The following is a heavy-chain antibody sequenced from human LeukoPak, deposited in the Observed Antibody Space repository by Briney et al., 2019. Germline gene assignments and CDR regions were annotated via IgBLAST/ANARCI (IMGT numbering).Heavy chain of an antibody. J-gene: IGHJ4*02. CDR3: ARGGGSAGYYNFDY. V-gene: IGHV4-59*11. Sequence: SETLSLTCTVSGGSISSHYWSWIRQPPGKGLEWIGYIYYSGSTNYNPSLKSRVTISVDTSKNQFSLKLSSVTAADTAVFYCARGGGSAGYYNFDYWGQGTLVTVSS. D-gene: IGHD3-9*01. CDR2: IYYSGST. CDR1: GGSISSHY.